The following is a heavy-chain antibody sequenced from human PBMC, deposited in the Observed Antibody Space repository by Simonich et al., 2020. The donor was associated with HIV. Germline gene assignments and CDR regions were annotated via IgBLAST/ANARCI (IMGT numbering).Heavy chain of an antibody. J-gene: IGHJ4*02. Sequence: QVQLQQCGAGLLKPSETLSLTCAVYGGSFSGYYWSWIRQPPGKGLECIGEINHSGITNYKSSLNSRATISVDKSKNQFSLKLSSVTAADTAIYYCARRDRELILYFDYWGQGNLVTVSS. CDR3: ARRDRELILYFDY. V-gene: IGHV4-34*01. CDR2: INHSGIT. CDR1: GGSFSGYY. D-gene: IGHD3-3*01.